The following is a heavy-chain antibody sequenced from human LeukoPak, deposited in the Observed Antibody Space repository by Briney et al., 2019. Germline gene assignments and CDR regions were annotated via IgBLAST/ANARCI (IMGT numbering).Heavy chain of an antibody. V-gene: IGHV3-7*03. J-gene: IGHJ4*02. CDR2: IAANGNDK. Sequence: GGSLRLSCAASGFTFRKYWMAWVRQAPGRGLEWVATIAANGNDKDYEDALQGRFTISKDNTRNSLSLRIDSLRAEDTAQYYCAREVFFQFDNWGQGALVTVSS. CDR1: GFTFRKYW. CDR3: AREVFFQFDN.